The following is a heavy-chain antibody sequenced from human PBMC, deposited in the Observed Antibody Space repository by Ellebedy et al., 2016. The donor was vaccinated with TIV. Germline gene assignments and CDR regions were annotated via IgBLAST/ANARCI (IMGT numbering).Heavy chain of an antibody. CDR3: AKGPTRIRPYGDYAGAFDI. CDR1: GFTFSSYG. Sequence: GESLKISXAASGFTFSSYGMHWVRQAPGKGLEWVAVISYDGSNKYYADSVKGRFTISRDNSMNTLYLQMNSLRAEDTAVYYCAKGPTRIRPYGDYAGAFDIWGQGTMVTVSS. V-gene: IGHV3-30*18. J-gene: IGHJ3*02. D-gene: IGHD4-17*01. CDR2: ISYDGSNK.